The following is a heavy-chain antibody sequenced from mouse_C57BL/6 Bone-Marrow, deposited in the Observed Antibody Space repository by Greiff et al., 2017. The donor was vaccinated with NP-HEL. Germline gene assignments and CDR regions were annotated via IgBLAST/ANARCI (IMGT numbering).Heavy chain of an antibody. J-gene: IGHJ2*01. CDR1: GYAFSSSW. V-gene: IGHV1-82*01. D-gene: IGHD2-2*01. CDR3: ALWLRRLFDY. Sequence: QVQLKESGPELVKPGASVKISCKASGYAFSSSWMNWVKQRPGKGLEWLGRIYPGDGDTNYNGKFKGKATLTADKSSSTAYMQLSSLTSEDSAVYFCALWLRRLFDYWGQGTTLTVSS. CDR2: IYPGDGDT.